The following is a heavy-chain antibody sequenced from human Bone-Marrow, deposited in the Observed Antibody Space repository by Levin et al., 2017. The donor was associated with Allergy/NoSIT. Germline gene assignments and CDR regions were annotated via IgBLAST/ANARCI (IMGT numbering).Heavy chain of an antibody. CDR1: GDSVSSNSAA. Sequence: PSETLSLTCAISGDSVSSNSAAWNWIRQSPSRGLEWLGRTYYRSKWYNDYAVSVKSRITINPDTSKNQFSLQLNSVTPEDTAVYYCARGRLVEDDYYDSSGSNDAFDIWGQGTMVTVSS. D-gene: IGHD3-22*01. CDR3: ARGRLVEDDYYDSSGSNDAFDI. CDR2: TYYRSKWYN. J-gene: IGHJ3*02. V-gene: IGHV6-1*01.